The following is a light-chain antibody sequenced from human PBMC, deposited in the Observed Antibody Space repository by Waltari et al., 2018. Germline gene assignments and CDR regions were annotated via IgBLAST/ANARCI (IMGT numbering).Light chain of an antibody. CDR3: QQYNNWPPAT. J-gene: IGKJ1*01. CDR2: GAS. V-gene: IGKV3-15*01. CDR1: QTVSIN. Sequence: ETMMTQSPATLSVSPGERATLSCRASQTVSINLAWYQQKPGQPPRLLIYGASTRATGIPARFSGSESGTEFTLTISSLQSEDFAIYYCQQYNNWPPATFGLGTKVEIK.